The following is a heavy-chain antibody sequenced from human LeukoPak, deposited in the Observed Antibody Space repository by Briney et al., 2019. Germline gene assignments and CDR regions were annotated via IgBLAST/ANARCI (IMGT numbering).Heavy chain of an antibody. CDR2: IKSDGST. Sequence: GGSLRLSCAASGFTFSTYWMHWVRHAPGKGLVWVSRIKSDGSTNYADSVKGRFTISRDNANNNLSLQMNSLRPEDTGVYYCARAPSEIGGYYPEYFRHWGQGTLVTVSS. CDR3: ARAPSEIGGYYPEYFRH. CDR1: GFTFSTYW. J-gene: IGHJ1*01. D-gene: IGHD3-22*01. V-gene: IGHV3-74*01.